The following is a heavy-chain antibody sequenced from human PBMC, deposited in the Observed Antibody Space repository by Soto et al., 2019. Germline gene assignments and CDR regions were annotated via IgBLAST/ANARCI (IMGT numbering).Heavy chain of an antibody. Sequence: PGGSLRLSCAASGFTFSSYSMNWVRQAQGKGLEWVSSISNSSSYIYYADSVKGRFTISRDNAKNSLYLQMDSLRAEDTAVYYCARDRDYGSGSYYNYWGQGTLVTVSS. D-gene: IGHD3-10*01. J-gene: IGHJ4*02. V-gene: IGHV3-21*01. CDR1: GFTFSSYS. CDR2: ISNSSSYI. CDR3: ARDRDYGSGSYYNY.